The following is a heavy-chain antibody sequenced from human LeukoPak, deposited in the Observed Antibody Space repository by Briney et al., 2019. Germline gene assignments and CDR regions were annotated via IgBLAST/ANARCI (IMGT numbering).Heavy chain of an antibody. D-gene: IGHD5-24*01. Sequence: ASVKVSCKASGYTFTSYDINWVRQATGQGLEWMGWMNPNSGNTGYAQKFQGRVTMPRNTSISTAHMELSSLRSEDTAVYYCARGGNGYNRFYYYYYYMDVWGKGTTVTVSS. CDR3: ARGGNGYNRFYYYYYYMDV. CDR2: MNPNSGNT. J-gene: IGHJ6*03. V-gene: IGHV1-8*01. CDR1: GYTFTSYD.